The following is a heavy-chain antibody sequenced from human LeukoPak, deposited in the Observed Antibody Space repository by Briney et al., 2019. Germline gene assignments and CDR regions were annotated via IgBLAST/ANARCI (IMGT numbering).Heavy chain of an antibody. CDR2: ISGSGGST. D-gene: IGHD3-10*01. Sequence: GGSLRLSCAASGFTFSSYAMSWVRQAPGKGLEWVSAISGSGGSTYYADSAKGRFTISRDNSKNTLYLQMNSLRAEDTAVYYCVDTMVRGVIIPFDYWGQGTLVTVSS. V-gene: IGHV3-23*01. CDR3: VDTMVRGVIIPFDY. CDR1: GFTFSSYA. J-gene: IGHJ4*02.